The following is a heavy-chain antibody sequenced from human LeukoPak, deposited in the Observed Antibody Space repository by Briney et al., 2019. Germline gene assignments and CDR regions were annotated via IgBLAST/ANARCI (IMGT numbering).Heavy chain of an antibody. J-gene: IGHJ4*02. CDR1: GGSCTGYH. CDR2: INHRGST. D-gene: IGHD5-18*01. CDR3: ARVLSEGYRSKAYYFDY. Sequence: AETLTLTCAVYGGSCTGYHWSGIREPPGKGPEWIGEINHRGSTNYNPSLKSRVTISVDTSKNQFSLKLSSVTAADTAVYYCARVLSEGYRSKAYYFDYWGQGTLVTVSS. V-gene: IGHV4-34*01.